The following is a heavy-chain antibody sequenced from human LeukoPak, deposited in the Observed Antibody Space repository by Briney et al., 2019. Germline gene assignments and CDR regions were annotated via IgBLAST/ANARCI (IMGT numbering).Heavy chain of an antibody. V-gene: IGHV1-69*13. CDR2: IIPIFGTA. Sequence: GASVKVSCKASGGTFSSYAISWVRQAPGQGLEWMGGIIPIFGTANYAQKFQGRVTITADESASTAYMELSSLRSEDTAVYYCARDFDSDAFDIWGQGTMVTVSS. J-gene: IGHJ3*02. CDR1: GGTFSSYA. CDR3: ARDFDSDAFDI.